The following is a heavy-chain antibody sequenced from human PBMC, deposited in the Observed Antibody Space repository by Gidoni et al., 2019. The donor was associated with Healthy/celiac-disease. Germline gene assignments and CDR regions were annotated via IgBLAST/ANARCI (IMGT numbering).Heavy chain of an antibody. CDR1: GSSISSGGYS. Sequence: QLQLQESGSGLVKPSQNLSLTGAVTGSSISSGGYSGSWIRQPPGKGLAWIGYIYHSGSTYYNPSPKSRVTISVDRSKNQFSLKLSSVTAADTAVYYCARGLVVRGVITDNWFDPWGQGTLVTVSS. CDR2: IYHSGST. CDR3: ARGLVVRGVITDNWFDP. V-gene: IGHV4-30-2*01. D-gene: IGHD3-10*01. J-gene: IGHJ5*02.